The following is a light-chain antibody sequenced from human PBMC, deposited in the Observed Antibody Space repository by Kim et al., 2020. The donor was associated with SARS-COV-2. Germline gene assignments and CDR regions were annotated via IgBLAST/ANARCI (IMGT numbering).Light chain of an antibody. CDR2: GAS. CDR1: QSVSSN. V-gene: IGKV3-15*01. J-gene: IGKJ4*01. CDR3: QQYNNWPLLT. Sequence: VSPGERATLSCRASQSVSSNLAWYQQKPGQAPRLLIYGASTRATGIPARFSGSGSGTEFTLTISSLQSEDFAVYYCQQYNNWPLLTFGGGTKVDIK.